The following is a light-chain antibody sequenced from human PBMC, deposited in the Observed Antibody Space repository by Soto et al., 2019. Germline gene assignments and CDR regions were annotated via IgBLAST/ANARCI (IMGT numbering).Light chain of an antibody. J-gene: IGKJ2*01. V-gene: IGKV1-39*01. CDR1: QSISTY. CDR2: AAS. CDR3: QQSYSTLGT. Sequence: DIQMTQSPSSLSASVGDRVTITCRASQSISTYLNWYQHKPGKAPKLLIYAASSLQSGVPLRFSGSGSGTDFTLTISILQPEDFATYYCQQSYSTLGTFGQGTKLEI.